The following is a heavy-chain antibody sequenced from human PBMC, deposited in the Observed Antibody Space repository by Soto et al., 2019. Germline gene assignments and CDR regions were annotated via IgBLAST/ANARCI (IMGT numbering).Heavy chain of an antibody. CDR1: GFTFSSYG. CDR3: ARGDLIIAVAVAEYFQH. D-gene: IGHD6-19*01. J-gene: IGHJ1*01. CDR2: IWYDGSNK. V-gene: IGHV3-33*01. Sequence: QVQLVESGGGVVQPGRSLRLSCAASGFTFSSYGMHWVRQAPGKGLEWVAVIWYDGSNKYYADSVKGRFTISRDNSKNTLYLQMNSLRAEDTAVYYCARGDLIIAVAVAEYFQHWGQGTLVTVSS.